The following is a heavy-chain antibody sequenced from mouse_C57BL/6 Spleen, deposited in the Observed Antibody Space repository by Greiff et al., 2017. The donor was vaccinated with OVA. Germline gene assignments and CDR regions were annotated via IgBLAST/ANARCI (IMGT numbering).Heavy chain of an antibody. J-gene: IGHJ4*01. D-gene: IGHD2-13*01. V-gene: IGHV1-55*01. CDR3: ARSDCYAMDY. CDR2: LYPGSGST. CDR1: GYTFTSYW. Sequence: VQLQQPGAELVKPGASVKMSCKASGYTFTSYWITWVKQRPGQGLEWIGDLYPGSGSTNYNEKFKSKATLTVDTSSSTAYMQLSSRTSEDSAVYYCARSDCYAMDYWGQGTSVTVSS.